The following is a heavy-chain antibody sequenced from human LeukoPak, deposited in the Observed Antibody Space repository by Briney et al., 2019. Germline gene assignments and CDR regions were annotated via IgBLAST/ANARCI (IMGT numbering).Heavy chain of an antibody. Sequence: GGSLRLSCAASGFTFSSYWMSWVRQAPGKGLEWVANIMQDGSEKYYVDSVRGRFTISRDNAKNSVHLQMNSLRAEDTAVYYCARDNNYLDYWGHGTLVTVSS. CDR3: ARDNNYLDY. D-gene: IGHD1-1*01. V-gene: IGHV3-7*01. CDR1: GFTFSSYW. J-gene: IGHJ4*01. CDR2: IMQDGSEK.